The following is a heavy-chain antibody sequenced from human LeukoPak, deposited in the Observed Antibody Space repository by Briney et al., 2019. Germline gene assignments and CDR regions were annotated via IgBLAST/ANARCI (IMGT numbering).Heavy chain of an antibody. V-gene: IGHV1-18*01. CDR2: ISAYNGNT. Sequence: ASVKVSCKASGYTFTSYGISWVRQAPGQGLEWMGWISAYNGNTNYAQKLQGRVTMTTDTSTSTAYMELSSLRSEDTAVYYCARGQRGANTFFWSPPRNKPFDYWGQGTLVTVSS. D-gene: IGHD6-25*01. CDR1: GYTFTSYG. J-gene: IGHJ4*02. CDR3: ARGQRGANTFFWSPPRNKPFDY.